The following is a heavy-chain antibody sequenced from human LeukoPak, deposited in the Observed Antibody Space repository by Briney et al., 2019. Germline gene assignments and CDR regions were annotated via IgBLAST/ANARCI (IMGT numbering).Heavy chain of an antibody. J-gene: IGHJ4*02. D-gene: IGHD5-18*01. CDR2: FDPEDGET. Sequence: ASVKVSCKVSGYTLTELSMHWVRQAPGKGLEWMGGFDPEDGETIYAQKLQGRVTMTEDTSTDTAYMELSSLRSEDTAVYYCAIVLPLHTAMVFYGQYGISFDYWGQGTLVTVSS. CDR3: AIVLPLHTAMVFYGQYGISFDY. V-gene: IGHV1-24*01. CDR1: GYTLTELS.